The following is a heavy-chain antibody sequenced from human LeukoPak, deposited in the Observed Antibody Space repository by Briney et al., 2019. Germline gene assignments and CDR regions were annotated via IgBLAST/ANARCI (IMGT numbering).Heavy chain of an antibody. J-gene: IGHJ4*02. CDR2: VSWNSGSI. Sequence: GGSLRLSCAASGFTFDDYAMDWVRQAPGKGLEWVSGVSWNSGSIDYADSVKGRFTISRDNAKNSLYLQMNSLRTEDTALYYCAKQSAGTHGYFDYWGQGNLVTVFS. CDR3: AKQSAGTHGYFDY. D-gene: IGHD3-3*01. V-gene: IGHV3-9*01. CDR1: GFTFDDYA.